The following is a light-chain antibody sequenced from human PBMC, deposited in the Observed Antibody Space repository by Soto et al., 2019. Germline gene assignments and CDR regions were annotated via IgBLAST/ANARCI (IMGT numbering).Light chain of an antibody. V-gene: IGKV3-20*01. CDR3: QVYGSSPKT. Sequence: EIVLTQSPGTLSLSPGERATLSCRATQTVSSNHLAWYQQKPGQAPTLLIHGVSTRATGIPDRFSGSGFGTDFTLTISRLEPEDFAVYYCQVYGSSPKTFGQGTKVDIK. CDR2: GVS. J-gene: IGKJ1*01. CDR1: QTVSSNH.